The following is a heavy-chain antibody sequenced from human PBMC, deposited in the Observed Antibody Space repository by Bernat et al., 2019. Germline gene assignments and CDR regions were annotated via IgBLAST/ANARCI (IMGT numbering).Heavy chain of an antibody. CDR2: IYHSGST. CDR3: ARSPGRITGINWFDP. V-gene: IGHV4-38-2*01. CDR1: GYSISSGYY. Sequence: QVQLQESGPGLVKPSETLSLTCAVSGYSISSGYYWGWIRQPPVKGLEWIGSIYHSGSTYYNPSLKSRVTISVDTSKNQFSLKLSSVTAADTAVYYCARSPGRITGINWFDPWGQGTLVTVSS. J-gene: IGHJ5*02. D-gene: IGHD1-20*01.